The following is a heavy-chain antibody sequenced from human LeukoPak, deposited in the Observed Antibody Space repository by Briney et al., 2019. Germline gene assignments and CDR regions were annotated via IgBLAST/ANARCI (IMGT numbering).Heavy chain of an antibody. CDR2: IYSDGAR. CDR1: GFTFSSYS. V-gene: IGHV3-53*01. CDR3: ARGTMTPYTYYFDY. J-gene: IGHJ4*02. D-gene: IGHD4-17*01. Sequence: GGSLRLSCAASGFTFSSYSMNWVRQAPGKGLEWVAIIYSDGARYYADSVKGRLTISRDNSRNTVSLQMTSLRAEDTAVYYCARGTMTPYTYYFDYWGQGTLVTVSS.